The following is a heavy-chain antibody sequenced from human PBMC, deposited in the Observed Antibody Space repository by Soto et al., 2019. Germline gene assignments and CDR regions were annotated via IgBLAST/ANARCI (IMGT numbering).Heavy chain of an antibody. CDR3: ARDSRSTTTYGLDV. Sequence: QLQLQESGSGLVKPSQTLSLNCAVSGGSISSGGYSWSWLRLPPGKGLEWIGYIYHGESTNYNPSLRSRVTISGDRAKNQLSLILKSVTPADTAVYYCARDSRSTTTYGLDVWGQGTTVTVSS. V-gene: IGHV4-30-2*01. D-gene: IGHD4-4*01. J-gene: IGHJ6*02. CDR2: IYHGEST. CDR1: GGSISSGGYS.